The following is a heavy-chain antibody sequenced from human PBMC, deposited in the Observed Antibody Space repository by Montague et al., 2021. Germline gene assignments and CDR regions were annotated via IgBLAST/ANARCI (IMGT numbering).Heavy chain of an antibody. V-gene: IGHV4-31*03. CDR3: ARGRLATGDFDY. Sequence: TLSLTCTVSGDSLSSVGYSWTWIRQHPGKGLEWIGYMYYSGSTYYNLSLKSRVTISGDTSKNHFSLRLTSVTAADTAVYYCARGRLATGDFDYWGQGTLVTVSS. CDR2: MYYSGST. J-gene: IGHJ4*02. D-gene: IGHD6-13*01. CDR1: GDSLSSVGYS.